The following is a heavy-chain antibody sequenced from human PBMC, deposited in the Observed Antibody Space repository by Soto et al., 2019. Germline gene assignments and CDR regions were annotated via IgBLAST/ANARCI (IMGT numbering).Heavy chain of an antibody. CDR2: IDWDNDK. D-gene: IGHD6-19*01. CDR1: GFSLSTSGMC. J-gene: IGHJ4*02. CDR3: ARIRSSGWYEFDY. Sequence: SGPTLVNPTQTLTLTCTFSGFSLSTSGMCVSWIRQPPGKALEWLARIDWDNDKYYSTPLRTRLTISKDTSKNQVVLIMTNMNPVDTATYYCARIRSSGWYEFDYWGQGTLVTVSS. V-gene: IGHV2-70*11.